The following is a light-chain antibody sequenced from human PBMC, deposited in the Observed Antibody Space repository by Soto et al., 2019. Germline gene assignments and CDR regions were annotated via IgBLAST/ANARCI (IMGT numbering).Light chain of an antibody. CDR1: QNIRNW. J-gene: IGKJ1*01. CDR3: QQYNSYSWT. V-gene: IGKV1-5*01. Sequence: EIQMTQSPSTLSASVGDSVTITCRASQNIRNWLAWYQQKPGKAPNPLIYDASSLKSGVPSRFSGSGSGTEFTLTISSLQPDDFATYYCQQYNSYSWTFGQGTKVDIK. CDR2: DAS.